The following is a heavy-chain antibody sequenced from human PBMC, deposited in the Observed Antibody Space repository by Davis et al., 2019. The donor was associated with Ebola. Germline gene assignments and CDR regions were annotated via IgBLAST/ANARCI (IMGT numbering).Heavy chain of an antibody. V-gene: IGHV3-9*01. CDR2: ISWNSGSI. D-gene: IGHD5-12*01. J-gene: IGHJ4*02. CDR1: GFTFDNYA. CDR3: AKARGIVATSSFDY. Sequence: SLKISCAASGFTFDNYAMHWVRQAPGKGLEWVSGISWNSGSIGYADSVKGRFTISRDNAKNSLYLQMNSLRAEDTALYYCAKARGIVATSSFDYWGQGTLVTVSS.